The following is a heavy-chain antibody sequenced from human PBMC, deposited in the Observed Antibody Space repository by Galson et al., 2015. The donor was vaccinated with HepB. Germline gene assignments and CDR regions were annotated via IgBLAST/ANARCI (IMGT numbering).Heavy chain of an antibody. CDR2: IWYDGSNK. J-gene: IGHJ4*02. CDR1: GFTFSSYG. D-gene: IGHD6-13*01. CDR3: ARGRSSSWYYFGY. V-gene: IGHV3-33*01. Sequence: SLRLSCAASGFTFSSYGMHWVRQAPGKGLEWVAVIWYDGSNKYYADSVKGRFTISRDNSKNALYLQMNSLRAEDTAVYYCARGRSSSWYYFGYWGQGTLVTVSS.